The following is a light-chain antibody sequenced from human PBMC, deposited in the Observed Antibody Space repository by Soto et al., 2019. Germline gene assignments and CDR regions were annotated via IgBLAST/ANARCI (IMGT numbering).Light chain of an antibody. CDR2: EAL. V-gene: IGKV3-11*01. Sequence: ETVLTQSPATLSLSPGERATLSCRASRSISTYLAWYQQKPGQAPRLLIYEALNRATGIPARFSGSGSGTEFTLTISSLQSEDFAVYYCQQYNNWPPYTFGQGTRLEIK. CDR3: QQYNNWPPYT. CDR1: RSISTY. J-gene: IGKJ5*01.